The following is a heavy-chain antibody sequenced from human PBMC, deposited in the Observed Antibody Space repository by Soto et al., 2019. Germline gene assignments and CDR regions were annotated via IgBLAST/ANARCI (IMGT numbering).Heavy chain of an antibody. CDR2: IYWDDDR. V-gene: IGHV2-5*02. J-gene: IGHJ5*01. Sequence: QITLKESGPTLVEPTQTLTLTCSFSGFSLTKSGVGVGWFRQAPGKALECLGIIYWDDDRRYNQSLKTRLTITKDTSKNQVVFTMTYMEPVDTGTYYGAHRGTYSVAWDVGWFDSWGQGTPVTVS. CDR1: GFSLTKSGVG. CDR3: AHRGTYSVAWDVGWFDS. D-gene: IGHD2-15*01.